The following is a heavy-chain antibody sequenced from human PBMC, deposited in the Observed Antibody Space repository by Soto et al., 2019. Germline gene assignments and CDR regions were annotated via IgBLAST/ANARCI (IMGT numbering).Heavy chain of an antibody. Sequence: QVQLMQSGGEVKMPGASVEVSCKTSGYMFTTYGMSWVRQAPGQGLEWMAWISAYNGNKKYAQKLAGRVTMTTDTSTSTVSMELRDLTSDDTAIYYCARTGGGMAARPLEYWGQGTLVIVSS. CDR1: GYMFTTYG. J-gene: IGHJ4*02. CDR3: ARTGGGMAARPLEY. V-gene: IGHV1-18*01. D-gene: IGHD6-6*01. CDR2: ISAYNGNK.